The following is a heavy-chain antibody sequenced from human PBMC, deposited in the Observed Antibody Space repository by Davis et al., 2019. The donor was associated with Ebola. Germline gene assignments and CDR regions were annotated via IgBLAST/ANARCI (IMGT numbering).Heavy chain of an antibody. Sequence: MPSETLSLTCAVPGGLVGSGGYSWSWIRQPPGKWLEWIGYYYYTGSTYYSPSLKSRVTISVDTSKNQFSLKLTSVTAADTAGYYCARVGNPYYYYGMDVWGQGTTVTVSS. D-gene: IGHD7-27*01. CDR2: YYYTGST. V-gene: IGHV4-30-4*07. CDR1: GGLVGSGGYS. CDR3: ARVGNPYYYYGMDV. J-gene: IGHJ6*02.